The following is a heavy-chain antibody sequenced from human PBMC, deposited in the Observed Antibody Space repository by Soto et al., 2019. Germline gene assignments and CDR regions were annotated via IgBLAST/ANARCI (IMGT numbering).Heavy chain of an antibody. CDR3: ASVETQRYYYGMDV. V-gene: IGHV1-69*13. J-gene: IGHJ6*02. CDR2: IIPIFRTA. D-gene: IGHD2-15*01. Sequence: GASVKVSCKTSGGTFSSYAISWVRQAPGQGLEWMGGIIPIFRTADYAQKFQGRVTITADESTSTAYMELSSLRSEDTAVYYCASVETQRYYYGMDVWGQGTTVTVSS. CDR1: GGTFSSYA.